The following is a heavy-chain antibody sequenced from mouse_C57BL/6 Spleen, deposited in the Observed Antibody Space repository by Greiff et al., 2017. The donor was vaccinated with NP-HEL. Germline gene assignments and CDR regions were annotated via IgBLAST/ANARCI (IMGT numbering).Heavy chain of an antibody. V-gene: IGHV1-82*01. Sequence: QVQLQHSGPELVKPGASVKISCKASGYAFSSSWMNWVKQRPGKGLEWIGRIYPGDGDTNYNGKFKGKATLTADKSSSTAYMQLSSLTSEDSAVYFCARDALYYGSSYDAMDYWGQGTSVTVSS. CDR3: ARDALYYGSSYDAMDY. CDR2: IYPGDGDT. J-gene: IGHJ4*01. D-gene: IGHD1-1*01. CDR1: GYAFSSSW.